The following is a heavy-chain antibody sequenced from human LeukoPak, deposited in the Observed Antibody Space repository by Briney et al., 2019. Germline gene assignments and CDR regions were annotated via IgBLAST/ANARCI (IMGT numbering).Heavy chain of an antibody. J-gene: IGHJ4*02. V-gene: IGHV3-23*01. CDR1: GFTFTSYA. D-gene: IGHD5-18*01. CDR3: ARDVDGYSYVQAFYY. CDR2: ISGSGDRT. Sequence: GGSLRLSCAASGFTFTSYAMSWVRQAPGKGLEWVSGISGSGDRTYYANSAKGRFTISRDNSNNTLYLQMNSLRAEDTAVYFCARDVDGYSYVQAFYYWGQGTLVTVSS.